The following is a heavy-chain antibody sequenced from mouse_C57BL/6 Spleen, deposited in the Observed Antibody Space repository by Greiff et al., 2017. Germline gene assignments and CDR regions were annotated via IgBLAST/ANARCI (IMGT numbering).Heavy chain of an antibody. Sequence: VQLQQPGAELVKPGASVTLSCKASDYTFTSYWMHWVKQRPGQGLEWIGMIHPNSGSTNYNEKFKSKATLTVDKSSSTAYMQLSSLTSEDSAVYYCARRSDGYYGYWGQGTTLTGSS. J-gene: IGHJ2*01. CDR1: DYTFTSYW. CDR3: ARRSDGYYGY. CDR2: IHPNSGST. D-gene: IGHD2-3*01. V-gene: IGHV1-64*01.